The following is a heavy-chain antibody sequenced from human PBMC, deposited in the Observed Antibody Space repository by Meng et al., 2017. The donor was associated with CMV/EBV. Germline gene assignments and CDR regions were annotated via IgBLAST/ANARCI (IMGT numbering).Heavy chain of an antibody. CDR3: AKTTEYSYGYFDY. D-gene: IGHD5-18*01. CDR2: IAYDGNNK. Sequence: CAASGVTFSNYGMHWVRQAPGKGLEWVALIAYDGNNKKYADSVKGRFTISRDNSKTTLYLQMNSLRAEDTAVHYCAKTTEYSYGYFDYWGQGTLVTVSS. J-gene: IGHJ4*02. CDR1: GVTFSNYG. V-gene: IGHV3-30*18.